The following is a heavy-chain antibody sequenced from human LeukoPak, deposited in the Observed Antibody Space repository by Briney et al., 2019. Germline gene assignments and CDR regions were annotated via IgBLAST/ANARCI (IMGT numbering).Heavy chain of an antibody. V-gene: IGHV3-23*01. Sequence: PGGSLRLSCAASGFTFSSYAMSWVRLAPGKGLEWVSAIVGSGGSTYYADSVKGRFTISRDNSKNTLYLQMNSLGAEDTAVYYCAKSRPTKYCSGGNCYSFDYWGQGTLVTVSS. CDR3: AKSRPTKYCSGGNCYSFDY. J-gene: IGHJ4*02. CDR2: IVGSGGST. D-gene: IGHD2-15*01. CDR1: GFTFSSYA.